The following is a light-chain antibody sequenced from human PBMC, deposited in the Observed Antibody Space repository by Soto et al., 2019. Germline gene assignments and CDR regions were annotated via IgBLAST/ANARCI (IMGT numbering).Light chain of an antibody. CDR3: QQGHSIPFT. CDR1: QSITNS. V-gene: IGKV1-39*01. CDR2: AAS. Sequence: DIQMTQSPSSLSSSVGDRVTITCRASQSITNSLNWYQHKQGKAPTRVVYAASSMQSGVPSRFSGIGSGTDFSLTTSSLQPEDFATYFCQQGHSIPFTCGTGTKVYIK. J-gene: IGKJ3*01.